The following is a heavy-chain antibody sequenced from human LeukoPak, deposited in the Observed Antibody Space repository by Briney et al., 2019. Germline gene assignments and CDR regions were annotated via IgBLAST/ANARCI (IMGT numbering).Heavy chain of an antibody. D-gene: IGHD5-12*01. CDR2: IYYSGST. CDR3: ARWARGVLDY. Sequence: SETLSLTCTVSGGSISSSSYYWGWIRQPPGKGLEWIGSIYYSGSTYYNPSLKSRVTISVDTSKNQFSLKLSSVTAADTAVYYCARWARGVLDYWGQGTLVTVSS. CDR1: GGSISSSSYY. V-gene: IGHV4-39*01. J-gene: IGHJ4*02.